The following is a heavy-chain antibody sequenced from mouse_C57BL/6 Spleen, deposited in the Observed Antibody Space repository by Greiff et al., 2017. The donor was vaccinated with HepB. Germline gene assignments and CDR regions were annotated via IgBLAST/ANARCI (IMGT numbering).Heavy chain of an antibody. V-gene: IGHV1-55*01. CDR3: ASYYSNYEAWFAY. CDR2: IYPGSGST. D-gene: IGHD2-5*01. CDR1: GYTFTSYW. J-gene: IGHJ3*01. Sequence: QVQLQQSGAELVKPGASVKMSCKASGYTFTSYWITWVKQRPGQGLEWIGDIYPGSGSTNYNEKFKSKATLTVDTSSSTAYMQLSSLTSEDSAVYYCASYYSNYEAWFAYWGQGTLVTVSA.